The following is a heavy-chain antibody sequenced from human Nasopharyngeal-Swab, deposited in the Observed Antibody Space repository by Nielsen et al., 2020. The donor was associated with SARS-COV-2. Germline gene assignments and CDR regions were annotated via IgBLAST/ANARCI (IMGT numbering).Heavy chain of an antibody. V-gene: IGHV3-53*01. J-gene: IGHJ3*02. Sequence: VRQAPGKGLEWVSVIYSGSSTYYADSVKGRFTISRDNSKNTLYFQMNSLRAEDTAVYYCARSQLRYFDWFHGAFDICGQGTMVTVSS. D-gene: IGHD3-9*01. CDR2: IYSGSST. CDR3: ARSQLRYFDWFHGAFDI.